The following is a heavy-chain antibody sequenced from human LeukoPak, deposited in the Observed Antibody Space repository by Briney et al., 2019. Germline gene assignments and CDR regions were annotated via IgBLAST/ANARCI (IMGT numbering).Heavy chain of an antibody. CDR2: ISGLGGSA. CDR1: GFMFNNYA. J-gene: IGHJ4*02. CDR3: ARGAGYNYPYYFDY. V-gene: IGHV3-23*01. D-gene: IGHD5-24*01. Sequence: GGSLRLSCAASGFMFNNYAMNWVRQAPGKGLEWVSGISGLGGSAYYAASVKGRFTISRDNSKNTLYLQMNSLRAEDTAVYYCARGAGYNYPYYFDYWGQGTLVTVSS.